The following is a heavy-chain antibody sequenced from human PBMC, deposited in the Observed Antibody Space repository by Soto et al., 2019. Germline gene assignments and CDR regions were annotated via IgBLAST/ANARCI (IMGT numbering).Heavy chain of an antibody. CDR3: ARDRYGWYPGFDLDV. Sequence: SETLSLTCSVSGESISNFYWSWIRQPAGKGLEWIGHVHVSGGTDYNAPLQSRVTMSLDTSNNHVSLQLRSLTAADTAVYYCARDRYGWYPGFDLDVWDPGTTVTVSS. CDR1: GESISNFY. J-gene: IGHJ6*02. CDR2: VHVSGGT. D-gene: IGHD6-19*01. V-gene: IGHV4-4*07.